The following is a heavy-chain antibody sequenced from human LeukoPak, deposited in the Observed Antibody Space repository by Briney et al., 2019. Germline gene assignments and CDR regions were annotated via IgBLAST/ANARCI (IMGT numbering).Heavy chain of an antibody. D-gene: IGHD5-18*01. CDR3: ARGVLISGYSYRTYYFDY. V-gene: IGHV4-59*01. Sequence: PSETLSLTCTVSGDSITNYYWSWIRQPPGKGLEWIGYIYYSGSTNYNPSLKSRVTISVDTSKNQFSLKLSSVTAADTAVYYCARGVLISGYSYRTYYFDYWGQGTLVTVSS. CDR2: IYYSGST. J-gene: IGHJ4*02. CDR1: GDSITNYY.